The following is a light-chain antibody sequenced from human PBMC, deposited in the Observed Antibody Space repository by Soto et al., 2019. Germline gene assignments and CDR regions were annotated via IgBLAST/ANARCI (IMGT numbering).Light chain of an antibody. CDR3: QQYNNWPYT. Sequence: EIVMTQSPATLSVSPGERATLSCRASQSITSYLAWYQQKPGQASRLLIYGASTRAAAIPARFSGSGSGTEFTLTISSLQSEDFAVYYCQQYNNWPYTVGQGTKFDIK. J-gene: IGKJ2*01. CDR2: GAS. V-gene: IGKV3-15*01. CDR1: QSITSY.